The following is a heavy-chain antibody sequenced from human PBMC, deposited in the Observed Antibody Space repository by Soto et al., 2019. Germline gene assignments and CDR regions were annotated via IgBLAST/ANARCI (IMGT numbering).Heavy chain of an antibody. V-gene: IGHV6-1*01. CDR2: TYYRSKWYN. CDR1: GDSVSSNSAA. CDR3: ARGESLVVVAATPVYCYYMDV. Sequence: SQTLSLTCAISGDSVSSNSAAWNWIRQSPSRGLEWLGRTYYRSKWYNDYAVSVKSRITINPDTSKNQFSLQLNSVTPEDTAVYYCARGESLVVVAATPVYCYYMDVWGKGTTVTVSS. D-gene: IGHD2-15*01. J-gene: IGHJ6*03.